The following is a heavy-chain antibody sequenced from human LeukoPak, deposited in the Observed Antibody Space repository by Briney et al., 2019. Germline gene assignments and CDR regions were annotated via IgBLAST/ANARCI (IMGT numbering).Heavy chain of an antibody. D-gene: IGHD3-10*01. CDR1: GYSFTCYW. CDR3: ASAYYYGSGSYYSNAFDI. J-gene: IGHJ3*02. V-gene: IGHV5-51*01. Sequence: GESLKISCKGSGYSFTCYWIGWVRQMPGKGLEWMGIIYPGDSDTRYSPSFQGQVTISADKSISTAYLQWSSLKASDTAMYYCASAYYYGSGSYYSNAFDIWGQGTMVTVSS. CDR2: IYPGDSDT.